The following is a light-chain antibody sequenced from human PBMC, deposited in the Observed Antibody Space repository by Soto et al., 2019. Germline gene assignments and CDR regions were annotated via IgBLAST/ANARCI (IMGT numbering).Light chain of an antibody. V-gene: IGLV6-57*01. CDR1: SGSVASHY. J-gene: IGLJ3*02. CDR3: PSYDRISHLV. CDR2: EDN. Sequence: NFVLTQPHSVSESPGKTVTISCTRSSGSVASHYVQWYQQRPGSSPTTVIYEDNRRPSGVPDRFSGSIDSSSYSASLTISGLKTDDEADYYYPSYDRISHLVFGGGTKLTVL.